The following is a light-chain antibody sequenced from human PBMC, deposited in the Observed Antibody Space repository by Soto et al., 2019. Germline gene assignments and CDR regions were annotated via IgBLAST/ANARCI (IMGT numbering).Light chain of an antibody. CDR2: AAS. Sequence: TQSPGTLSLSPGERATLSCRAIQSISNTYLAWYQQKPGKAPRLLIYAASRLQSRVPSRFSGTGSGTDFTLTISSLQPEDFATYYCQQSYGKPLVTFGQGTRLEIK. V-gene: IGKV1-39*01. J-gene: IGKJ5*01. CDR1: QSISNTY. CDR3: QQSYGKPLVT.